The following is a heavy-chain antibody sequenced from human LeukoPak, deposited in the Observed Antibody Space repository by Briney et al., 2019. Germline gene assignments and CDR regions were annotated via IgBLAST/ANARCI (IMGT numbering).Heavy chain of an antibody. CDR2: MNPNSGNT. D-gene: IGHD3-3*01. Sequence: ASVKVSCKASGGTFSSYAISWVRQATGQGLEWMGWMNPNSGNTGYAQKFQGRVTITRNTSISTAYMELSSLRSEDTAVYYCARAGSWSGYWSDYWGQGTLVTVSS. CDR1: GGTFSSYA. CDR3: ARAGSWSGYWSDY. J-gene: IGHJ4*02. V-gene: IGHV1-8*03.